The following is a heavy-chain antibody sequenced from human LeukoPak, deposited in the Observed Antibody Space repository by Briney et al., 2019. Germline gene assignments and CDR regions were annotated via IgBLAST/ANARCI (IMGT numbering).Heavy chain of an antibody. V-gene: IGHV4-31*03. J-gene: IGHJ4*02. CDR3: AASSGVTLGRF. D-gene: IGHD3-16*01. Sequence: SETLSLTCTVSGGSISSGSHYYQWIRQHPGKGLEWIGYIYYTGITSYNPSLKSRVTMSVDTSMNQVSLKVTSLTAADTAVYHCAASSGVTLGRFWGQGALVTVSS. CDR2: IYYTGIT. CDR1: GGSISSGSHY.